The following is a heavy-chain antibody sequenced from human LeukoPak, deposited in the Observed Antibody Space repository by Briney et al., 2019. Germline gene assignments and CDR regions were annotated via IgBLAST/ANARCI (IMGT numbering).Heavy chain of an antibody. Sequence: GASVKVSCKASGGTFSSYAISWVRQAPGQGLEWMGGIIPIFGTANYAQKFQGRVTITADESTSTAYMELSSLRSEDTAVYYCASQVRGVHLYYYYMDVWGKGTTVTISS. J-gene: IGHJ6*03. CDR3: ASQVRGVHLYYYYMDV. CDR1: GGTFSSYA. CDR2: IIPIFGTA. V-gene: IGHV1-69*13. D-gene: IGHD3-10*01.